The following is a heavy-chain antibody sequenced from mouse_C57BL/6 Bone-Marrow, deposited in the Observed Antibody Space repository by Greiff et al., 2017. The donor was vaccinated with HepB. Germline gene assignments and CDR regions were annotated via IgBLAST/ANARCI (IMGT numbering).Heavy chain of an antibody. D-gene: IGHD1-1*01. V-gene: IGHV5-16*01. CDR3: ARDPHYYGSSSYYFDY. CDR1: GFTFSDYY. Sequence: EVNVVESEGGLVQPGSSMKLSCTASGFTFSDYYMAWVRQVPEKGLEWVANINYDGSSTYYLDSLKSRFIISRDNAKNILYLQMSSLKSEDTATYYCARDPHYYGSSSYYFDYWGQGTTLTVSS. J-gene: IGHJ2*01. CDR2: INYDGSST.